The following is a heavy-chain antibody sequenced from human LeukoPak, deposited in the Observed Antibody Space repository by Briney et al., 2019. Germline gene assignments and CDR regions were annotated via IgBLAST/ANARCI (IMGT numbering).Heavy chain of an antibody. V-gene: IGHV3-23*01. J-gene: IGHJ6*03. CDR1: GFTFSSYA. D-gene: IGHD3-16*01. Sequence: GGSLRLSCAASGFTFSSYAMTWVRQAPGKGLEWVSGITGSGGTTYYADSVRGRFTISRDNSRNTLYLQLNSLRAEDTAVYFCAGGLYYYYMDVWGRGTTVTVSS. CDR2: ITGSGGTT. CDR3: AGGLYYYYMDV.